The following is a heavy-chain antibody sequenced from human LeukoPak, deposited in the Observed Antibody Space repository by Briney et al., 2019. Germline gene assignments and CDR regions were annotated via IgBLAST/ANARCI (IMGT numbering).Heavy chain of an antibody. CDR1: GFTFSSHS. CDR2: IKESGDIT. D-gene: IGHD2-15*01. CDR3: AKYCSGATCSGY. J-gene: IGHJ4*02. V-gene: IGHV3-23*01. Sequence: GGSLRLSCAASGFTFSSHSMCWVRQAPGKGPEWVSGIKESGDITYYADSVKGRFTISRDSSKNTLYLQMNSLRAEDTAKYYCAKYCSGATCSGYWGQGTLVTVSS.